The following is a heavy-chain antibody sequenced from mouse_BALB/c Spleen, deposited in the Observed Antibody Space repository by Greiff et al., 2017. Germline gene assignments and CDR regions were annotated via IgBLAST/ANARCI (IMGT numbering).Heavy chain of an antibody. CDR1: GYSFTSYW. CDR3: TRELSHRYDVFAY. Sequence: EVQLQQSGTVLARPGASVKMSCKASGYSFTSYWMHWVKQRPGQGLEWIGAIYPGNSDTSYNQKFKGKAKLTAVTSASTAYMELSSLTNEDSAVYYCTRELSHRYDVFAYWGQGTLVTVSA. V-gene: IGHV1-5*01. CDR2: IYPGNSDT. D-gene: IGHD2-14*01. J-gene: IGHJ3*01.